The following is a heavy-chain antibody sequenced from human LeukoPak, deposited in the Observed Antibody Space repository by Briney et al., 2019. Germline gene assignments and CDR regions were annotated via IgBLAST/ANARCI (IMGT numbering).Heavy chain of an antibody. V-gene: IGHV3-43*02. CDR2: ISGDGVST. D-gene: IGHD2-15*01. CDR3: AKEGYSHTSNYFDN. Sequence: TGGSLRLSCAASGFMFDDSAMHWVSQAPGRGLEWVSLISGDGVSTFYADSVKGRFTISRDNSKNSLSLQMDSLTTEDTALYYCAKEGYSHTSNYFDNWGQGILVTVSS. J-gene: IGHJ4*02. CDR1: GFMFDDSA.